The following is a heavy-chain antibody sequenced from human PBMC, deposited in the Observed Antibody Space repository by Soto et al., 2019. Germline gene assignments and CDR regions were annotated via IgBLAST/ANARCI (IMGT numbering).Heavy chain of an antibody. J-gene: IGHJ4*02. CDR3: ARGFTGTTFWFDY. CDR2: INPNSGGT. Sequence: ASGKVACKASVYTCTGYYMHWVRQAPGQGLEWMGWINPNSGGTNYAQKFQGWVIMTRDTSISTAYMELSRLRSDDTAVYYCARGFTGTTFWFDYWGQGTLVTVSS. V-gene: IGHV1-2*04. D-gene: IGHD1-7*01. CDR1: VYTCTGYY.